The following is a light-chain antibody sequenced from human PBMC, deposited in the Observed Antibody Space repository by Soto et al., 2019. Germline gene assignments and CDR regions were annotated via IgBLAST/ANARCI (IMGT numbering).Light chain of an antibody. CDR2: AAS. V-gene: IGKV1-9*01. CDR1: QGISSY. Sequence: DIQLTQSPSFLSASVGDRVTITCRASQGISSYLAWSQQKPGKAPKLLIYAASTLQSGVPSRFSGSGSGTEFTLIISSLQPEDFATYYCQQLNSFPITFGQGTRLEIK. CDR3: QQLNSFPIT. J-gene: IGKJ5*01.